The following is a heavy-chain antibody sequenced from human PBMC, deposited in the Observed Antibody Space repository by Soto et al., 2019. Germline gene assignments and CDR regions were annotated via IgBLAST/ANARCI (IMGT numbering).Heavy chain of an antibody. CDR1: GFSFSDYG. V-gene: IGHV3-33*01. J-gene: IGHJ6*03. CDR2: IWYDGSNK. D-gene: IGHD1-20*01. Sequence: QVQLVESGGGVVQPGRSLRLSCAASGFSFSDYGMHWVRQAPGKGLEWVALIWYDGSNKYYEDSVKGRFTISRDNSKDTFFLQVNSLRVEDTAVYYCARGSHNWNSREFYVYYNLDVWGQGTTVTVSS. CDR3: ARGSHNWNSREFYVYYNLDV.